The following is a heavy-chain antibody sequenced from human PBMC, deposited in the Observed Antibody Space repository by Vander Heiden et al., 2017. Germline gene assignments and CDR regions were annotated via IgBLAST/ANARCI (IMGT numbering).Heavy chain of an antibody. D-gene: IGHD3-22*01. J-gene: IGHJ4*02. CDR3: VGNYYDSRGYYFIDS. V-gene: IGHV4-4*07. CDR1: GGSMRNYY. CDR2: IYTGGST. Sequence: QVQLQAPRPGLVRPSETLSLTCAVSGGSMRNYYWTWLRQPAGKALEWLGRIYTGGSTNYNPSLKSRVTMSVATSKNQFSLKLTSVTAADTAVYYCVGNYYDSRGYYFIDSWGQGTLVTVS.